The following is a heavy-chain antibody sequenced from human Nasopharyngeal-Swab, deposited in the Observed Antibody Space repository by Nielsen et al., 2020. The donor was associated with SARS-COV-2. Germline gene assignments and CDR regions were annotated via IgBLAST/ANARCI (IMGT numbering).Heavy chain of an antibody. CDR1: GGSISSYY. V-gene: IGHV4-59*01. Sequence: GSLRLSCTVSGGSISSYYWSWIRQSPGKGLEWIGYIYYSGSTNYNPSLKSRVTISVDTSKNQFSLKLSSVTAADTAVYYCARDSTPVYYYYYMDVWGKGTTVTVSS. D-gene: IGHD2-15*01. CDR2: IYYSGST. J-gene: IGHJ6*03. CDR3: ARDSTPVYYYYYMDV.